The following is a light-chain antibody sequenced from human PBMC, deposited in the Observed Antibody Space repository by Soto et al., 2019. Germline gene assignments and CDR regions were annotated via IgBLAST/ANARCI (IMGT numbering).Light chain of an antibody. Sequence: IHLTHSPAFLSASVLYRVSITFLASQGISSYLAWYQQKPGKAPKLLIYAASTLQSGVPSRFSGSGSGTDFTLTISSLQPEDFATYYCQQLNTYPLTFGGGTKVDIK. CDR3: QQLNTYPLT. CDR1: QGISSY. V-gene: IGKV1-9*01. J-gene: IGKJ4*01. CDR2: AAS.